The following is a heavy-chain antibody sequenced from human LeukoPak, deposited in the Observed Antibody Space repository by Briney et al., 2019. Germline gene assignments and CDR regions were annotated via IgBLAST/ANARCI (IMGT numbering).Heavy chain of an antibody. CDR1: GFTFSSYS. CDR2: ISSSSSTI. Sequence: GGSLRLSCAASGFTFSSYSMNWVRQAPGKGLEWVSYISSSSSTIYYADSVKDRFTIARDNAKNSLYLQMNSLRAEDTAVYYCAREVVVPAAGRWFDPWGQGTLVTVSS. J-gene: IGHJ5*02. D-gene: IGHD2-2*01. V-gene: IGHV3-48*01. CDR3: AREVVVPAAGRWFDP.